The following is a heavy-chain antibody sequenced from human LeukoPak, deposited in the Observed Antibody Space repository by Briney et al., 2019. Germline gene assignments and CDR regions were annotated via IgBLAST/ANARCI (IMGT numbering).Heavy chain of an antibody. J-gene: IGHJ4*02. CDR2: IIPIFGTA. V-gene: IGHV1-69*01. CDR3: AREDSSHYYFDY. D-gene: IGHD6-13*01. Sequence: SVKVSCKASGGTFSSYAISWVRQAPGQWLELMGGIIPIFGTANYAQKFQGRVTITADESTSTAYMELSSLRSEDTAVYYCAREDSSHYYFDYWGQGTLVTVSS. CDR1: GGTFSSYA.